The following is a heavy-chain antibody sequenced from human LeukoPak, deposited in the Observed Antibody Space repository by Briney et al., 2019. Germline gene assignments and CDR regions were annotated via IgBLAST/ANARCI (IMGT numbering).Heavy chain of an antibody. CDR2: ISSSSSTI. CDR1: GFTFSSHS. V-gene: IGHV3-48*01. Sequence: GGSLRLSCAASGFTFSSHSMNWVRQAPGKGLEWVSYISSSSSTIYYADSVKGRFTISGDNAKNSLYLQMNSLRAEDTAVYYCARGAYYYEDWGQGTLVTVSS. CDR3: ARGAYYYED. J-gene: IGHJ4*02.